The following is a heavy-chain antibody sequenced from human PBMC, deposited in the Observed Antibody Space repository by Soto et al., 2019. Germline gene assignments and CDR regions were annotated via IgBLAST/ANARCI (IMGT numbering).Heavy chain of an antibody. CDR3: AHTGAGLGPFDV. D-gene: IGHD3-10*01. V-gene: IGHV2-5*02. CDR1: GFSLSTSRVS. CDR2: IYGDDDK. J-gene: IGHJ3*01. Sequence: QITLKESGPTLMKPTQTLTLTCTFSGFSLSTSRVSVGWIRQPPGKALEWLALIYGDDDKRYSPSLKSRLTIIKDTSKNQVVLTMTNMDHVDTATYYWAHTGAGLGPFDVWGQGTMVTVSS.